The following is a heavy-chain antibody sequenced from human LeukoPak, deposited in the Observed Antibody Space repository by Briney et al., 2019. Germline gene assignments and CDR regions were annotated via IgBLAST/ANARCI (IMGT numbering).Heavy chain of an antibody. Sequence: GASVNVSCKASGYTFTGNYMHWVRQAPGQGLEWMGWIDPNNGGTNYAQKFQGRVTMTRDTSISTAYMELYSLRSDDTAVYYCARGGPIVGATQRYDYWGQGTLVTVSS. CDR2: IDPNNGGT. J-gene: IGHJ4*02. CDR3: ARGGPIVGATQRYDY. V-gene: IGHV1-2*02. CDR1: GYTFTGNY. D-gene: IGHD1-26*01.